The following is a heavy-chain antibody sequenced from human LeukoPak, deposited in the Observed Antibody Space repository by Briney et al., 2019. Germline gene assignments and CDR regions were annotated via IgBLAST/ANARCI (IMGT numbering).Heavy chain of an antibody. CDR1: GFTFSSYW. Sequence: PGGSLRLPCAASGFTFSSYWMSWVRQAPGKGLEWVANIKQDGSEKYYVDSVKGRFTISRDNAKNSLYLQMNSLRAEDTAVYYCARDWVETSGSYYVYWGQGTLVTVSS. J-gene: IGHJ4*02. D-gene: IGHD1-26*01. V-gene: IGHV3-7*01. CDR2: IKQDGSEK. CDR3: ARDWVETSGSYYVY.